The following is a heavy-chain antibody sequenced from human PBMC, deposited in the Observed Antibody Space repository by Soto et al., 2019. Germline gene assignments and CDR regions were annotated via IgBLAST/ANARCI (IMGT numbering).Heavy chain of an antibody. CDR2: ISAYNGNT. V-gene: IGHV1-18*01. CDR3: ARDPSVAVPAAIGQGAFDI. D-gene: IGHD2-2*02. J-gene: IGHJ3*02. Sequence: QVQLVQSGAEVKKPGASVKVSCKASGYTFTSYGISWVRQAPGQGLEWMGWISAYNGNTNYAQKLQGRVTMTTDTSTSTAYMELRSLRSDDTAVYYCARDPSVAVPAAIGQGAFDIWGQGTMVTVSS. CDR1: GYTFTSYG.